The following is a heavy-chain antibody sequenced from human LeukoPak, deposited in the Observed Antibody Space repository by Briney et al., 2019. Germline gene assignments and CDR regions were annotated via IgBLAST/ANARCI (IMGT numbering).Heavy chain of an antibody. CDR1: GFTFSTYT. D-gene: IGHD1-26*01. CDR2: ISYDGSNK. V-gene: IGHV3-30*04. J-gene: IGHJ4*02. Sequence: GGSLRLSCAASGFTFSTYTMHWVRQAPGKGLEWVAIISYDGSNKYYADSVKGRFTISRDNSKNTLYLQMNSLRAEDTAMYYCAREAWEYWGRGTLVTVSS. CDR3: AREAWEY.